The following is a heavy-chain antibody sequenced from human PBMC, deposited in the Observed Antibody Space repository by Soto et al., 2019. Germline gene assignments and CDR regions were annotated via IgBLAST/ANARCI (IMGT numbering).Heavy chain of an antibody. J-gene: IGHJ4*02. D-gene: IGHD7-27*01. Sequence: SETLSLTCTVSGGSISXXSXXXXXIRQPPGXXXXWLXXIDYSASPYSNPSLKSRVTISVDTSKNQFSLKLSSVTAADTAVYYCARLEXXQGRNFWDWGQGTLVTVSS. CDR2: IDYSASP. CDR1: GGSISXXSXX. V-gene: IGHV4-39*01. CDR3: ARLEXXQGRNFWD.